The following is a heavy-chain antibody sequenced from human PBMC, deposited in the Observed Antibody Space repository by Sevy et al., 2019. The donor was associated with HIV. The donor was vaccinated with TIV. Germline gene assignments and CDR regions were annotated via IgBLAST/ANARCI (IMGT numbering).Heavy chain of an antibody. J-gene: IGHJ6*02. CDR2: MSPKSGST. V-gene: IGHV1-8*02. D-gene: IGHD3-3*01. CDR3: ASGGSGDVWNYGYYYYGMDV. CDR1: GDTFSTYD. Sequence: ASVKVSCKASGDTFSTYDINWVRQAPGQGLEWMGWMSPKSGSTGFAQKFQGRLTMTRDTSINTAYMELSSLRSEDTAVDSCASGGSGDVWNYGYYYYGMDVWGQGTTVTVSS.